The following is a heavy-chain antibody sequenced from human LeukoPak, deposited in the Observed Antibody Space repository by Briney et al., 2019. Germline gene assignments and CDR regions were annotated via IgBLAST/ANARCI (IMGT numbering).Heavy chain of an antibody. CDR3: ARDRSKVTAYDDALDL. J-gene: IGHJ3*01. D-gene: IGHD2-21*02. CDR1: GFTFRTYE. CDR2: ISDIGTTQ. V-gene: IGHV3-48*03. Sequence: GGSLRLSCAASGFTFRTYELNWVRQAPGKGLEWASYISDIGTTQHYADSVKGRFIISRDNAKNTLYLQMNSLTAEDTAVYYCARDRSKVTAYDDALDLWGQGTMVIVSS.